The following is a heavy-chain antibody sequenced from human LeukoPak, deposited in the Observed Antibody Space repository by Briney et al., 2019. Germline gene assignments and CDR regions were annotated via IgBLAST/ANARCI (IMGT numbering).Heavy chain of an antibody. D-gene: IGHD6-13*01. CDR3: ASLPPVAAAGFSYYFDY. Sequence: GGSLRLSCAASGFTFSSYWMSWVRQAPGKGLEWVANIKQDGSEKYYVDSVKGRFTISRDNAKNSLYLQMNSLRAEDTAVYYCASLPPVAAAGFSYYFDYWGQGTLVTVSS. J-gene: IGHJ4*02. CDR2: IKQDGSEK. CDR1: GFTFSSYW. V-gene: IGHV3-7*01.